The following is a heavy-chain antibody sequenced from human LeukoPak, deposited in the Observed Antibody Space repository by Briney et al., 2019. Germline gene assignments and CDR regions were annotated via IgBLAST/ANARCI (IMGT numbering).Heavy chain of an antibody. CDR2: IRGSGRTT. J-gene: IGHJ4*02. V-gene: IGHV3-23*01. CDR1: GFTFSSYT. CDR3: AKFMFSGYRDY. Sequence: TGGSLRLSCAASGFTFSSYTMSWLRQAPGKGLEWVSAIRGSGRTTYYADSVKGRFTISRDSSKNTLNLQMNSLSAEDTAVYFCAKFMFSGYRDYWGQGTLVTVSS. D-gene: IGHD3-22*01.